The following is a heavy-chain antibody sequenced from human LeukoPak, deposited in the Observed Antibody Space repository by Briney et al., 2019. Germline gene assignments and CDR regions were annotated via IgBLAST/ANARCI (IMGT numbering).Heavy chain of an antibody. D-gene: IGHD3-10*01. CDR1: GYTFTSYG. J-gene: IGHJ5*02. V-gene: IGHV1-18*01. CDR3: ARDRLLHYYGSGSFNWFDP. Sequence: ASVKVSCKASGYTFTSYGISWVRQAPGQGLEWMGWISAYNGNTNYAQKLQGRVTMTTDTSTSTAYMELRSLRSDDTAVYYCARDRLLHYYGSGSFNWFDPWGQGTLVTVSS. CDR2: ISAYNGNT.